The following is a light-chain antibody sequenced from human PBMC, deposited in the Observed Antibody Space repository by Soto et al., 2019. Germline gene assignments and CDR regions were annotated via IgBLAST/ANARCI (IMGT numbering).Light chain of an antibody. J-gene: IGKJ5*01. CDR3: QQYNSWPIT. V-gene: IGKV3-15*01. CDR2: GAS. Sequence: EIVMTQSPATLSVSPGERATLSCRASQSVTNKLAWYQQKPGQAPRLLIYGASTRATGIPATFSGSGSGTEFTLTINSLQSEDFAVYYCQQYNSWPITFGQGTRL. CDR1: QSVTNK.